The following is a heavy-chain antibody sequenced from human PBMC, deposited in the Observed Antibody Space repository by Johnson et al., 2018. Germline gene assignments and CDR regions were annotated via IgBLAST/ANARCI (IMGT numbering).Heavy chain of an antibody. CDR1: GGTFSTYT. J-gene: IGHJ3*02. Sequence: QVQLVQSGAEVKKPGYSVEVSCKASGGTFSTYTISWVRQAPGQGLEWMGRLIPIPGILTYAQKFTGRVTITADKSTSTAYMELSSLRSEDTAVYYSAGVASYAFDSWGQVTPVSVSS. D-gene: IGHD2-15*01. CDR2: LIPIPGIL. V-gene: IGHV1-69*02. CDR3: AGVASYAFDS.